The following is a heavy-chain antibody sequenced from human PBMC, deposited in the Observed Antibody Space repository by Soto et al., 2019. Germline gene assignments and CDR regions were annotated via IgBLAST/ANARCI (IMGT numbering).Heavy chain of an antibody. J-gene: IGHJ4*02. CDR2: SYHSVSS. Sequence: SETLSLTCTVSGDSINSAVHSWGCVRQSPGKGLEWIGYSYHSVSSYYSPSLQSRVTISVDRSKAQFYLTLTSVTAADTAVYFCARARSYDWCFDLWGLGTTVTVSS. V-gene: IGHV4-30-2*06. CDR1: GDSINSAVHS. CDR3: ARARSYDWCFDL. D-gene: IGHD3-9*01.